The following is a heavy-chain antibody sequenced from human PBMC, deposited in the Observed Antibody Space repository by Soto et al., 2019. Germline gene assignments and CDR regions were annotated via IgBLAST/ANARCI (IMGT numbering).Heavy chain of an antibody. J-gene: IGHJ4*02. V-gene: IGHV3-33*01. Sequence: PGGSLRLSCAASGFTFSSYGMHWVRQAPGKGLEWVAVIWYDGSNKYYADSVKGRFTISRDNSKNTLYLQMNSLRAEDTAVYYCARGDGEPTWIQLWLYDYWGQGTLVTVSS. CDR3: ARGDGEPTWIQLWLYDY. D-gene: IGHD5-18*01. CDR1: GFTFSSYG. CDR2: IWYDGSNK.